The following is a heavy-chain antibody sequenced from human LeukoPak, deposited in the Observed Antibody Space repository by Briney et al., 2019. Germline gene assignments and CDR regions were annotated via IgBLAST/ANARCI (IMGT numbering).Heavy chain of an antibody. CDR2: ISSSSSPI. CDR3: ARGGYDFWSGYRVRYYYYGMDV. J-gene: IGHJ6*02. Sequence: GGSLRLSCAASGFTFSSYSMTWVRKAPGKGLECVSYISSSSSPIYYADSVKGRFPLSRDNAKNSLYLQMNSLRDEDTAVYYCARGGYDFWSGYRVRYYYYGMDVWGQGTTVTVSS. CDR1: GFTFSSYS. V-gene: IGHV3-48*02. D-gene: IGHD3-3*01.